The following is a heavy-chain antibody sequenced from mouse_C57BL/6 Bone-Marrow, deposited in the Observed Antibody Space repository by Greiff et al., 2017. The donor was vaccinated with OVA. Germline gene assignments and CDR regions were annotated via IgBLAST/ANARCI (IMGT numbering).Heavy chain of an antibody. J-gene: IGHJ3*01. D-gene: IGHD1-1*01. Sequence: DVKLVESGGGLVQPGGSLKLSCAASGFTFSDYYMYWVRQTPEKRLEWVAYISNGGGSTYYPDTVKGRFTISRDNAKNTLYLQMSRLKSEDTAMYYCARRYGSSYGFAYWGQGTLVTVSA. CDR3: ARRYGSSYGFAY. CDR2: ISNGGGST. CDR1: GFTFSDYY. V-gene: IGHV5-12*01.